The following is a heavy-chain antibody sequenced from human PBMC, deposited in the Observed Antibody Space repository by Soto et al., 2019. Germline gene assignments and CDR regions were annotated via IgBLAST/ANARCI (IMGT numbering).Heavy chain of an antibody. Sequence: GESLKISCKGSGYSFAGYCITWVLQKPWKGLEWMGRIDPSDSQTYYSPSFRGHVTISVTKSITTVFLQWSSLRASDTAMYYCARQIYDSDTGPNFQYYFDSWGQGTPVTVS. CDR2: IDPSDSQT. V-gene: IGHV5-10-1*01. D-gene: IGHD3-22*01. CDR3: ARQIYDSDTGPNFQYYFDS. CDR1: GYSFAGYC. J-gene: IGHJ4*02.